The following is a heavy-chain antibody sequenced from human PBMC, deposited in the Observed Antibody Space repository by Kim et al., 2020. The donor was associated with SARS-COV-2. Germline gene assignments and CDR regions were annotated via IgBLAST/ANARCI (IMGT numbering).Heavy chain of an antibody. D-gene: IGHD6-6*01. Sequence: SETLSLTCTVSGGSISSSNYYWGWIRQPPGKGLEWIGYIYYSGNTYYNPSLKSRVTVSVDTSKNQFSLKLSSVTAADTAVYYCARTIAGRPEAFDICGQGKTVTVSS. V-gene: IGHV4-39*01. CDR3: ARTIAGRPEAFDI. CDR2: IYYSGNT. J-gene: IGHJ3*02. CDR1: GGSISSSNYY.